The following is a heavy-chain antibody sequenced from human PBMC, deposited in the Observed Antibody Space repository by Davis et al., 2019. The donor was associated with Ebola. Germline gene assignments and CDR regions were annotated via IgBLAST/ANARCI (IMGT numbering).Heavy chain of an antibody. CDR2: INPNSGGT. CDR1: GYTFTVYY. D-gene: IGHD2-15*01. J-gene: IGHJ4*02. V-gene: IGHV1-2*02. CDR3: ARAVPATQNLHY. Sequence: AASVKVSCKASGYTFTVYYMHWVRQAPGQGLEWMGWINPNSGGTDYAQKFQGRVTMTRDTSISTAYMELSRLRSDDTAVYYCARAVPATQNLHYWGQGTLVTVSS.